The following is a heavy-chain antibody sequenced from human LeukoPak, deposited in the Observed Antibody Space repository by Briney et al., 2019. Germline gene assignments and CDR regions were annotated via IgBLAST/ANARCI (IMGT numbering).Heavy chain of an antibody. CDR2: IYYSGST. CDR3: ARTGCSSTSCYIVY. J-gene: IGHJ4*02. V-gene: IGHV4-59*12. Sequence: SETLSLTCTVSGGSISTYYGNWIRQAPGKGLEWIGYIYYSGSTYYNPSLKSRVTISVDTSKNQFSLKLSSVTAADTAVYYCARTGCSSTSCYIVYWGQGTLVTVSS. CDR1: GGSISTYY. D-gene: IGHD2-2*02.